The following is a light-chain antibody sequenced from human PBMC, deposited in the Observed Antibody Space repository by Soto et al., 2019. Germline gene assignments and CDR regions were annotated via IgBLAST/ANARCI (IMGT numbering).Light chain of an antibody. CDR1: ESIRTW. CDR2: DAS. J-gene: IGKJ1*01. V-gene: IGKV1-5*01. Sequence: DIQMTQSPSPLSASIGARFPITCRASESIRTWLAWYQHKPGKAPKFLIYDASSLESGVPSRFSGSGSGTEFTLTISNLQPDDFATYFCQQYNNYPRTFGQGTKV. CDR3: QQYNNYPRT.